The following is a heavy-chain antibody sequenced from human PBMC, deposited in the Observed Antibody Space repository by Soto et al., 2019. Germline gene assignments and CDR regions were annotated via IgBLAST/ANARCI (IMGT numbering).Heavy chain of an antibody. CDR2: IYPGDSDT. CDR1: GYSFTSYW. V-gene: IGHV5-51*01. Sequence: GESLKISCKGSGYSFTSYWIGWVRQMPGKGLEWMGIIYPGDSDTRYSPSFQGQVTISADKSISTAYLQRSSLKASDTAMYYCARQGLTYYDFWSGFYYYYMDVWGKGTTVTVSS. J-gene: IGHJ6*03. D-gene: IGHD3-3*01. CDR3: ARQGLTYYDFWSGFYYYYMDV.